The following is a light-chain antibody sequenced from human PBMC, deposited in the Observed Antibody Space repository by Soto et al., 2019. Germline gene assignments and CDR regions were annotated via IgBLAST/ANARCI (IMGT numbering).Light chain of an antibody. CDR2: EVH. J-gene: IGLJ2*01. CDR3: SSSTNSSTLI. Sequence: QSALTQPPSVSGSPGQSVTISCTGTSSDIGRYNRVSWYHHPPGADPKLMIYEVHNRPSGVPDRFSRSKSGNAASLTISGLKAEDEANFFCSSSTNSSTLIFGGGTKLTVL. CDR1: SSDIGRYNR. V-gene: IGLV2-18*02.